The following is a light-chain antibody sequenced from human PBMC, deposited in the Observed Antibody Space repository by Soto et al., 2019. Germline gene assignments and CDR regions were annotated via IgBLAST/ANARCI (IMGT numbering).Light chain of an antibody. CDR3: QQYFAPPPYT. CDR2: GAS. CDR1: QSVSSSY. J-gene: IGKJ2*01. Sequence: EIVLTQSPGTLSLSPGERATLSCRASQSVSSSYLAWYQQKPGQAPRLLIYGASSRATGIPDRFSGSGSGTDFTLTISRLEPEDFAVYYCQQYFAPPPYTFGQGTRLEIK. V-gene: IGKV3-20*01.